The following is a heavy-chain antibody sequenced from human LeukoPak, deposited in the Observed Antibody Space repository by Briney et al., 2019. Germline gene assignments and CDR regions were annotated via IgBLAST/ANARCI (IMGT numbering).Heavy chain of an antibody. V-gene: IGHV3-20*04. CDR1: GFIFDDYG. Sequence: GGSLRLSCAASGFIFDDYGMGCLRQAPGKVLEWVSGLNWNGGSTGSADSVKGRFIISRDNAKSCLYLQMNSLRAEDTALYYCAKSASSWPLYYFDSWGQGTLVTVSS. CDR2: LNWNGGST. J-gene: IGHJ4*02. D-gene: IGHD6-13*01. CDR3: AKSASSWPLYYFDS.